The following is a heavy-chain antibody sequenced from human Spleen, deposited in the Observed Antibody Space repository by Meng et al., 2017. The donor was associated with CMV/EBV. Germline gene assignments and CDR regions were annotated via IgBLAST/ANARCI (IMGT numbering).Heavy chain of an antibody. V-gene: IGHV4-4*07. J-gene: IGHJ4*02. CDR1: GGSISSYY. Sequence: QGQLQESGQGLVKPSETLSLTCTVSGGSISSYYWSWIRQPAGKGLEWIGRIYTSGSTNYNPSLKSRVTMSVDTSKNQFSLKLSSVTAADTAVYYCAREVIYSGYDRNFDYWGQGTLVTVSS. CDR2: IYTSGST. CDR3: AREVIYSGYDRNFDY. D-gene: IGHD5-12*01.